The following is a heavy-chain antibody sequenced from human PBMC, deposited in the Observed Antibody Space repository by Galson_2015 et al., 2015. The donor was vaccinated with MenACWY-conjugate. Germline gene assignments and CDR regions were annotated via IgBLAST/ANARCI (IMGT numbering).Heavy chain of an antibody. V-gene: IGHV4-59*01. CDR3: ARLDTYSILGSDF. D-gene: IGHD3-3*02. CDR1: GASISNYY. J-gene: IGHJ4*02. Sequence: ETLSLTCTVSGASISNYYWSWIRQSPGKGLERIGYIYNSGSTNYNPSLKSRVTISVDTSKNQFSLKLTSVTAADTAVYYCARLDTYSILGSDFWGQGALVTVSS. CDR2: IYNSGST.